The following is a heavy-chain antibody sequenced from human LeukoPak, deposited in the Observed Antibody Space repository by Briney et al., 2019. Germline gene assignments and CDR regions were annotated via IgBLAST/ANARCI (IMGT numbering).Heavy chain of an antibody. CDR3: ARVASSGYHLDY. CDR1: GFTFSGHA. Sequence: GGSLRLSCAASGFTFSGHAMSWVRQAPGKGLNWLSTITGGAENTYYAGSVKGRFTISRDNSKNTVYLQMNSLRAEDTAVYYCARVASSGYHLDYWGQGTLVTVSS. V-gene: IGHV3-23*01. J-gene: IGHJ4*02. CDR2: ITGGAENT. D-gene: IGHD3-22*01.